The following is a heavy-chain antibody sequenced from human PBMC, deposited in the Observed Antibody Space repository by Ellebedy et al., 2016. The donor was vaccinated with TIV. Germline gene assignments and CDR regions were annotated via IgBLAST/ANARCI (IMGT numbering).Heavy chain of an antibody. CDR3: SRARGQYLYGSGSYFTN. CDR2: INPSGTT. Sequence: MPSETLSLTCAVYGGSFSGYFWSWIRQAPGKGLEWLGEINPSGTTNDNPSLKSRLTISVDTPKKQFSLRLTSVTAEDTAVYYCSRARGQYLYGSGSYFTNWGQGKMVTVSS. CDR1: GGSFSGYF. D-gene: IGHD3-10*01. J-gene: IGHJ4*02. V-gene: IGHV4-34*01.